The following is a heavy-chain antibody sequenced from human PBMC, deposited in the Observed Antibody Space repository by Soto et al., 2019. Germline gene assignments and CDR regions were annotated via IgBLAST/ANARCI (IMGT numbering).Heavy chain of an antibody. CDR2: IWFDGTTK. CDR3: ARGPIRGSPGGRGAVDV. J-gene: IGHJ6*02. CDR1: GFTFGTYA. Sequence: QVQLVESGGGAVQPGESLKLSCAASGFTFGTYAMDWVRQAPGKGLEWVAVIWFDGTTKYYIDSVKGRFTVSRDTSKNTRFLQMNSLRGEDTAVYYCARGPIRGSPGGRGAVDVWGQGTTVTVSS. D-gene: IGHD1-26*01. V-gene: IGHV3-33*01.